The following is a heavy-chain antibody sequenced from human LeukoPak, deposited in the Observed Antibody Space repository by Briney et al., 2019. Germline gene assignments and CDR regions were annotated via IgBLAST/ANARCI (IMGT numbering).Heavy chain of an antibody. Sequence: SDTLCLTCAVSVGSVSIGSYYCSWARQPPGRGLEWNGYIYYSGRTNYNPSLKSRVTISVDESKNQFSLKLSSVTAADTAVYYCARDRIQLWSYYYYGIDVWGKGTTVTVSS. V-gene: IGHV4-61*01. CDR1: VGSVSIGSYY. CDR3: ARDRIQLWSYYYYGIDV. D-gene: IGHD5-18*01. J-gene: IGHJ6*04. CDR2: IYYSGRT.